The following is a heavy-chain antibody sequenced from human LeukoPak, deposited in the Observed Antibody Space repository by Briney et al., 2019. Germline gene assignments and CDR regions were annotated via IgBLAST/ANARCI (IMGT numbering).Heavy chain of an antibody. J-gene: IGHJ1*01. V-gene: IGHV1-18*01. CDR2: ISAYNGNT. CDR1: GYTFTSYG. D-gene: IGHD3-3*01. CDR3: ARDPTRVVLRFLEWSPPGPAEYFQH. Sequence: GASVKVSCKASGYTFTSYGISWVRQAPGQGLEWMGWISAYNGNTNYAQKLQGRVTMTTDTSTSTAYMELRSLRSDDTAVYYCARDPTRVVLRFLEWSPPGPAEYFQHWGQGTLVTVSS.